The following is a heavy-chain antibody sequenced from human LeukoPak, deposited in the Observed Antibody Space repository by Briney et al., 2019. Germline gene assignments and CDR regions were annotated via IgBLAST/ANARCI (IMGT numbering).Heavy chain of an antibody. CDR3: ARDERLLSFLE. V-gene: IGHV3-48*03. D-gene: IGHD3-3*01. CDR1: GFTFSSYE. CDR2: ISSSGSTI. J-gene: IGHJ4*02. Sequence: GGSLRLSCAASGFTFSSYEMNWVRQAPGKGLEWVSYISSSGSTIYYADSVKGRFTISRDNAKNSLYLQLNSLRAADTAIYYCARDERLLSFLEWGQGTLVTVSS.